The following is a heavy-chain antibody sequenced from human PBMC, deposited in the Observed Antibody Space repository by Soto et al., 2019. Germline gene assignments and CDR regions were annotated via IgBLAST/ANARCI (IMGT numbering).Heavy chain of an antibody. D-gene: IGHD4-4*01. Sequence: ASVKVSCKASGYTFTSYAMHWVRQAPGQRLEWMGWINAGNGKTKYSQKIQGRDTITRDTSASTAYMELSSLRSEDTALYYCARDRYSNLLFDYWGQGTLVTVSS. CDR2: INAGNGKT. J-gene: IGHJ4*02. CDR1: GYTFTSYA. CDR3: ARDRYSNLLFDY. V-gene: IGHV1-3*01.